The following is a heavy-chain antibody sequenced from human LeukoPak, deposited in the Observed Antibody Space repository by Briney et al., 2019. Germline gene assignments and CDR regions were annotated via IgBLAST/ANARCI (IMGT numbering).Heavy chain of an antibody. CDR3: ARAELGYCSSTSCHYYYGMDV. D-gene: IGHD2-2*01. Sequence: ASVKVSCKASGYTFTSYDINWVRQATGQGLEWMGWMNPNSGNTGYAQKFQGRVTMTRNTSISTAYMELSSLRSEDAAVYYCARAELGYCSSTSCHYYYGMDVWGQGTTVTVSS. CDR2: MNPNSGNT. V-gene: IGHV1-8*01. J-gene: IGHJ6*02. CDR1: GYTFTSYD.